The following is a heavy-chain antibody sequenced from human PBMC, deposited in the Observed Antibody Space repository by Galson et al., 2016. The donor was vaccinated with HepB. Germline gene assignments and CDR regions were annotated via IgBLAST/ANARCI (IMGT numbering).Heavy chain of an antibody. J-gene: IGHJ4*02. D-gene: IGHD3-3*01. Sequence: SVKVSCKASGYTFTRYYMHWVRQAPGQGLEWMGIINPRGGSTTYAQKFQGRVTMTRDTSTSTVYMELSSLRSEDTAVYYCARRDCWSGYPYDYWGQGTLVTASS. CDR3: ARRDCWSGYPYDY. CDR1: GYTFTRYY. CDR2: INPRGGST. V-gene: IGHV1-46*01.